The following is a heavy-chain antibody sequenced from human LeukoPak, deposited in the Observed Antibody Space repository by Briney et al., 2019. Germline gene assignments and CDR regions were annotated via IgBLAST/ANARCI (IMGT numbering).Heavy chain of an antibody. J-gene: IGHJ4*02. D-gene: IGHD3-22*01. CDR2: IWYDGSNK. Sequence: PGRSLRLSRAASGFTFSNYAMHWVRQAPGKGLEWVAVIWYDGSNKYYADSVKGRFTISRDNSKNTLYLQMNSLTAEDTAVFYCARRASWSTGYLDQWGQGTLVTVSS. CDR3: ARRASWSTGYLDQ. CDR1: GFTFSNYA. V-gene: IGHV3-33*01.